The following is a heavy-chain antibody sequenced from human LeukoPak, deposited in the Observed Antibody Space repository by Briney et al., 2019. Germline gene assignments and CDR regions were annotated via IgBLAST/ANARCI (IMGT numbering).Heavy chain of an antibody. CDR1: GYSFTSYW. CDR2: IYPGDSDT. D-gene: IGHD2-2*01. CDR3: ARLEIDVVVPAALDY. Sequence: KRGESLQISCKGSGYSFTSYWIGWVRPLPGKGLEWMGIIYPGDSDTRYSPSFQGQVTISADKSISTAYLQWSSLKASDTAMYYCARLEIDVVVPAALDYWGQGTLVTVSS. J-gene: IGHJ4*02. V-gene: IGHV5-51*01.